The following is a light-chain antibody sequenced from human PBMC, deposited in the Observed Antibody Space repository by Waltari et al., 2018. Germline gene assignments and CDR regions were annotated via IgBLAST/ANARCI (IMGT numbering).Light chain of an antibody. J-gene: IGLJ1*01. CDR3: YSRDSSGDHLRV. V-gene: IGLV3-19*01. Sequence: SSELTQDPAVSVALGQTVRITCQGDGLRGYYASWYQQKPGQAPVLVIFGKNNRPSGIFFCFFFFFFFFFFFFFIFCSQFEDEADYYCYSRDSSGDHLRVFGTGTRVTVL. CDR2: GKN. CDR1: GLRGYY.